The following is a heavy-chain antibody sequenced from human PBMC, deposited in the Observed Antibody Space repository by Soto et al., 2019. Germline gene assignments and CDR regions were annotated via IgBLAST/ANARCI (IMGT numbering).Heavy chain of an antibody. D-gene: IGHD2-2*01. Sequence: GDSLMISCKGSGYSFTSYWIGWVRQMPGKGLEWMGIIYPGDSDTRYSPSFQGQVTISADKSISTAYLQWSSLKASDTAMYYCARQCDSSTSCRWGQGTLVTVSS. V-gene: IGHV5-51*01. CDR3: ARQCDSSTSCR. CDR2: IYPGDSDT. CDR1: GYSFTSYW. J-gene: IGHJ4*02.